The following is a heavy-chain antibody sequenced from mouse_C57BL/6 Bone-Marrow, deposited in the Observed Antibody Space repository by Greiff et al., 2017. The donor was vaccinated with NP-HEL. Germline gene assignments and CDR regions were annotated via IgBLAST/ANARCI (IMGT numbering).Heavy chain of an antibody. CDR3: TTFGLFAY. Sequence: VQLQQSGAELVRPGASVKLSCTASGFNIKDDYMHWVKQRPERGLEWIGWIDPENGDTAYASKFQGKATITADTSSNTAYLQLSSLTSEDTAVYYCTTFGLFAYWGQGTLVTVSA. J-gene: IGHJ3*01. CDR1: GFNIKDDY. CDR2: IDPENGDT. V-gene: IGHV14-4*01.